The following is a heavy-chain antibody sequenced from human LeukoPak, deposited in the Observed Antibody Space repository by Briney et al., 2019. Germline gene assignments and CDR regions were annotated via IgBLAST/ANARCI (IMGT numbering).Heavy chain of an antibody. Sequence: ASVTLSCKSSGYTFTSCDFNWVRQATGQGLEWMGWMNPNNGNTSYSQKFQGKDTITNNTSISTAYMKLSSLRSEDTAVYYCARQFRIRYGSGRYYYYYYMDVWGKGTTVTVSS. CDR2: MNPNNGNT. CDR1: GYTFTSCD. D-gene: IGHD3-10*01. V-gene: IGHV1-8*03. CDR3: ARQFRIRYGSGRYYYYYYMDV. J-gene: IGHJ6*03.